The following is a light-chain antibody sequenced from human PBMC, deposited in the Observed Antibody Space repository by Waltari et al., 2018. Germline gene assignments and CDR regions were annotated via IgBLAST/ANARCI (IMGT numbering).Light chain of an antibody. CDR1: SGRIASNS. V-gene: IGLV6-57*03. CDR2: EYD. CDR3: QSYDNSDHVV. J-gene: IGLJ2*01. Sequence: NFMLTQPHSVSESPGKTVTISCSRSSGRIASNSVQGYQQRPGSAPTTVIYEYDQRPSGVPDRFSGSIDSSSNSASLTISGLKTEDEVDYYCQSYDNSDHVVFGGGTKLTVL.